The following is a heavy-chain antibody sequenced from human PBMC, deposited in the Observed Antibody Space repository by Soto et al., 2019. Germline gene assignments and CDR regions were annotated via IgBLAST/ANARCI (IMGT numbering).Heavy chain of an antibody. J-gene: IGHJ4*02. Sequence: RGSLRLSCAASDFYFSSYGIHWFRHSPCKGLEWVAASSYDGRETFYADSAKGRFTVSKEMSKNTAFLQMNALRHEDTAVYFCARDSGWPILNFDNWGQGTPVTVSS. CDR2: SSYDGRET. V-gene: IGHV3-30*03. D-gene: IGHD3-10*01. CDR3: ARDSGWPILNFDN. CDR1: DFYFSSYG.